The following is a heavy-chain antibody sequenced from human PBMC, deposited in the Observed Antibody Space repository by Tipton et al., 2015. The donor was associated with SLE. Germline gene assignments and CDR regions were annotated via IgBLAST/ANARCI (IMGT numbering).Heavy chain of an antibody. D-gene: IGHD2-2*01. Sequence: TLSLTCTVSGDSISNGDDYWSWIRQPPGKGLEWIGNIYYGGGTYYNPSLESRVTISLDTSKNQFFLKFNSVTAADTAVYYCARSTDQNWFDPWGQGTLVTVSS. V-gene: IGHV4-31*03. CDR2: IYYGGGT. J-gene: IGHJ5*02. CDR1: GDSISNGDDY. CDR3: ARSTDQNWFDP.